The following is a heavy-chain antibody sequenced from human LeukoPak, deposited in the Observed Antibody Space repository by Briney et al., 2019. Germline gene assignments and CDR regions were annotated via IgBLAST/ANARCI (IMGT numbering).Heavy chain of an antibody. CDR3: ARDRDYYDSSGPLDI. J-gene: IGHJ3*02. Sequence: SETLSLTFTVSGGSISSYYWSWIRQPPGKGPEWIGYIYYSGSTNYNPSLKSRVTISVDTSKNQFSLKLSSVTAADTAVYYCARDRDYYDSSGPLDIWGQGTMVTVSS. D-gene: IGHD3-22*01. CDR2: IYYSGST. CDR1: GGSISSYY. V-gene: IGHV4-59*01.